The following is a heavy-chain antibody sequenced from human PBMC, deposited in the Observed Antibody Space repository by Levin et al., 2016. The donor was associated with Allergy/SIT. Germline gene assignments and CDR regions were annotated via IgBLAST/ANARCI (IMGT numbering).Heavy chain of an antibody. V-gene: IGHV3-49*03. J-gene: IGHJ4*02. CDR3: AKWYSSVSYHDS. CDR2: IRSKVRGGTT. CDR1: GFTFGDYG. Sequence: GESLKISCLTSGFTFGDYGVSWYRQAPGKGLEWLGFIRSKVRGGTTEHAASVKGRFTISGDDSKSTVYLQMNSLSPEDTALYYCAKWYSSVSYHDSWGQGTLVTVSS. D-gene: IGHD6-19*01.